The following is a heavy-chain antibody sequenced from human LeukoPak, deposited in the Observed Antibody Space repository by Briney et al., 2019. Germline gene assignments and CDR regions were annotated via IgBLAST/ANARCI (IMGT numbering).Heavy chain of an antibody. CDR3: ARASYGGTPVFDY. CDR2: IYYTGSS. J-gene: IGHJ4*02. Sequence: LETLSPTCTVSGGAISGYYSNWIRQPPGKGLEWIGYIYYTGSSNYNPSLKSRVTISIDTSKKQFSLKLSSVTAADTAVYHCARASYGGTPVFDYWGQGTLVTVSS. D-gene: IGHD4-23*01. CDR1: GGAISGYY. V-gene: IGHV4-59*01.